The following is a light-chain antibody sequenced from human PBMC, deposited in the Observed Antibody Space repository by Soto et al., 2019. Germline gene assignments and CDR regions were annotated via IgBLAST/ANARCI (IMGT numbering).Light chain of an antibody. V-gene: IGKV1-39*01. CDR3: QQTYTTPWT. CDR1: QNIDSY. Sequence: DIQMTQSPSSLSASVGDRVTITCRASQNIDSYLNWYLQKPGKAPNLLIHDASSLQSGVPSRFSGSGSGTDFALTISSLQPEDFATIYCQQTYTTPWTFGPGTKVEIK. CDR2: DAS. J-gene: IGKJ1*01.